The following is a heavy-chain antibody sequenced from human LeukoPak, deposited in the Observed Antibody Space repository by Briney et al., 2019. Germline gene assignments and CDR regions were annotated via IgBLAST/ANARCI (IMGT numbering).Heavy chain of an antibody. CDR2: ISSSSDTI. Sequence: GGSLRLSCAASGFTFGPYTMNWVRQAPGKGLEWVSYISSSSDTIYYADSVKGRFTISRDNSKNTLYLQMGSLRAEDMAVYYCARDPSRYPNTYYFDYWGQGTLVTVSS. D-gene: IGHD1-26*01. CDR1: GFTFGPYT. J-gene: IGHJ4*02. CDR3: ARDPSRYPNTYYFDY. V-gene: IGHV3-48*01.